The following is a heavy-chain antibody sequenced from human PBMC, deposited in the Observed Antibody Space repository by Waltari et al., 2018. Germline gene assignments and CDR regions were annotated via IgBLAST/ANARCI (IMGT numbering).Heavy chain of an antibody. V-gene: IGHV5-51*03. Sequence: EVQLVQSGAEVKKPGESLKISCKGSGYSFTSYWIGWVRQMPGKGLEWMGIIYPGDSDTRDSPSFQGQVTISADKSISTAYLQWSSLKASDTAMYYCARPPGAYSGTYGAFDIWGQGTMVTVSS. CDR2: IYPGDSDT. J-gene: IGHJ3*02. CDR3: ARPPGAYSGTYGAFDI. D-gene: IGHD1-26*01. CDR1: GYSFTSYW.